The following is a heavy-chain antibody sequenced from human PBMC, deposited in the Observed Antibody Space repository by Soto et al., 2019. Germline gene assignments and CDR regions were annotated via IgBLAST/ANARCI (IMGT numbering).Heavy chain of an antibody. D-gene: IGHD1-26*01. J-gene: IGHJ4*01. Sequence: QVQLQESGPGLVRPSQTLSLTCRVSGASMRSENYYWNWIRQVPGGGLEWIGYVFYIGTTNYNPSLKSRVSISMDTSKNEFSLNLTSVTAADTAVYYCTRGGKRGPMPTWVAFWGPGARVTVSS. V-gene: IGHV4-30-4*01. CDR1: GASMRSENYY. CDR2: VFYIGTT. CDR3: TRGGKRGPMPTWVAF.